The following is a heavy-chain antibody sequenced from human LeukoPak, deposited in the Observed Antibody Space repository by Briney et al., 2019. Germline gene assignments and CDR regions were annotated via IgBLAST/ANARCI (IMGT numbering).Heavy chain of an antibody. Sequence: ASVKVSCKASGYTFTSYGISWVRQAPGQGLEWMGWINTNTGNPTYAQGFTGRFVFSLDTSVSTAYLQISSLKAEDTAVYYCARGLLFWSGYYIGDYFFDYWGQGTLVTVSS. CDR2: INTNTGNP. CDR1: GYTFTSYG. CDR3: ARGLLFWSGYYIGDYFFDY. J-gene: IGHJ4*02. V-gene: IGHV7-4-1*02. D-gene: IGHD3-3*01.